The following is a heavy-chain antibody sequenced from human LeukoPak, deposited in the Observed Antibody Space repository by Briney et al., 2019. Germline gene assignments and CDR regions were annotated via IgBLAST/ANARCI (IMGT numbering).Heavy chain of an antibody. CDR2: IRYDGSNK. D-gene: IGHD6-6*01. Sequence: GGSLRLSCAASGFTFSSYAMHWVRQAPGKGLEWVAFIRYDGSNKYYADSVKGRFTISRDNSKNTLYLQMNSLRAEDTAVYYCVKDQGQVYGYFDSWGQGTLVTVSS. CDR3: VKDQGQVYGYFDS. CDR1: GFTFSSYA. V-gene: IGHV3-30*02. J-gene: IGHJ4*02.